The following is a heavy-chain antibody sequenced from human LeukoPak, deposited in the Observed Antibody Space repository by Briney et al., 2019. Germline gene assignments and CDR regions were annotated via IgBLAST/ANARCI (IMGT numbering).Heavy chain of an antibody. J-gene: IGHJ6*03. CDR3: ARDGRVVYYYDSSGARVYYMDV. CDR2: ISAYNGNA. D-gene: IGHD3-22*01. CDR1: GYTFTGYY. V-gene: IGHV1-18*04. Sequence: ASVKVSCKASGYTFTGYYMHWVRQAPGQGLEWRGWISAYNGNANYAQKLQGRVTMTTDTSTSTVYMELSSLRSEDTAVYYCARDGRVVYYYDSSGARVYYMDVWGKGTTVTVSS.